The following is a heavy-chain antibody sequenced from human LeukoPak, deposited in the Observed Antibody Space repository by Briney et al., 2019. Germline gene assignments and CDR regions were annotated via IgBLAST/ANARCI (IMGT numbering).Heavy chain of an antibody. CDR2: IYYSGST. J-gene: IGHJ4*02. D-gene: IGHD6-6*01. CDR1: GGSISSSSYY. V-gene: IGHV4-39*07. Sequence: PSETLSLTCTVSGGSISSSSYYWGWIRQPPGKGLEWIGSIYYSGSTYYNPSLKSRVTISVDTSKSQFSLKLSSVTAADTAVYYCARAPGARSIAARQGFDYWGQGTLVTVSS. CDR3: ARAPGARSIAARQGFDY.